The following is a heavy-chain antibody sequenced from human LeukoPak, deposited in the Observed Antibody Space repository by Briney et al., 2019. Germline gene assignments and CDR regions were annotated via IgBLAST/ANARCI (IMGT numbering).Heavy chain of an antibody. J-gene: IGHJ3*01. CDR3: ARGRWLTRRPNDAFDL. D-gene: IGHD5-12*01. CDR1: GFTFSSYW. V-gene: IGHV3-7*01. CDR2: IKQDGSEK. Sequence: GGSLRLSCAASGFTFSSYWMSWVRQAPGKGLEWVANIKQDGSEKYYVDSVKGRFTISRDNAKNSLYLQMNSLRAEDTAVYYCARGRWLTRRPNDAFDLWGQGTMVIVSS.